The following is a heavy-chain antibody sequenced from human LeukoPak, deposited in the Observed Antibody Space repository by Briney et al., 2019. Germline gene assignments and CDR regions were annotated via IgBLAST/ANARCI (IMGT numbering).Heavy chain of an antibody. CDR3: ARDHSNIIVVVVAATGPFDY. V-gene: IGHV4-59*12. CDR1: GGSISSYY. J-gene: IGHJ4*02. Sequence: SETLSLTCTVSGGSISSYYWSWIRQPPGKGLEWIGYIYYSGSTNYNPSLKSRVTISVDTSKNQFSLKLSSVTAADTAVYYCARDHSNIIVVVVAATGPFDYWGQGTLVTVSS. D-gene: IGHD2-15*01. CDR2: IYYSGST.